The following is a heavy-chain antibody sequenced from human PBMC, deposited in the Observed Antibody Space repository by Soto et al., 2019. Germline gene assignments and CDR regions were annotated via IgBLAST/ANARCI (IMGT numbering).Heavy chain of an antibody. CDR2: ISGSGGST. V-gene: IGHV3-23*01. Sequence: EVQLLESGGGLVQPGGSLRLSCAASGFTFSSYAMSWVRQAPGKGLEWVSAISGSGGSTYYADSVKGPFTISRDNSKNTLHLQMNILRAEDTPVYYCATPEGGDYYYYGMDVWGQGTTVTVSS. CDR3: ATPEGGDYYYYGMDV. J-gene: IGHJ6*02. CDR1: GFTFSSYA. D-gene: IGHD3-16*01.